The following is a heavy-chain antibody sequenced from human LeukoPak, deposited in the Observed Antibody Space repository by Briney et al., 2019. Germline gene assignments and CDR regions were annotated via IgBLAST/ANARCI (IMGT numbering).Heavy chain of an antibody. J-gene: IGHJ6*02. CDR3: ARDRIAVAGTGYYYGMDV. V-gene: IGHV4-30-2*01. CDR2: IYHSGST. Sequence: PSETLSLTCAVSGGSISSGGYSWSWIRQPPGKGLEWIGYIYHSGSTYYNPSLKSRVTISVDTSKNQFSLKLSSVTAADTAVYYCARDRIAVAGTGYYYGMDVWGQGTTVTVSS. CDR1: GGSISSGGYS. D-gene: IGHD6-19*01.